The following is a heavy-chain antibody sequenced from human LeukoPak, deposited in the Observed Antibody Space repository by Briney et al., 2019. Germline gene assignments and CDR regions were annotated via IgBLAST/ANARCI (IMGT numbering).Heavy chain of an antibody. D-gene: IGHD5-12*01. CDR3: ARGGGYGDL. V-gene: IGHV4-39*07. J-gene: IGHJ2*01. Sequence: SETVSLTCIVSGGSISSSSHNWGWIRQPPGKGLEWIGSIYYSGTTYYNPSLKSRLTISVDTSKNQFSLKLSSVTAADTAVYYCARGGGYGDLWGRGTLVTVSS. CDR2: IYYSGTT. CDR1: GGSISSSSHN.